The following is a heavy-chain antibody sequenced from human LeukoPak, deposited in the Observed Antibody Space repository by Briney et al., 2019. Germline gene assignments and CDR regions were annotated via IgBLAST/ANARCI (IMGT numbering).Heavy chain of an antibody. Sequence: ASVKVSCKVSGYTLTELSMHWVRQAPGKGLEWMGGFDPEDGETIYAQKFQGSVTMTEDTSTDTAYMELSSLRSEDTAVYYCATWDISGAYRAFHIWGQGTVVTVSS. V-gene: IGHV1-24*01. J-gene: IGHJ3*02. CDR3: ATWDISGAYRAFHI. D-gene: IGHD1-26*01. CDR1: GYTLTELS. CDR2: FDPEDGET.